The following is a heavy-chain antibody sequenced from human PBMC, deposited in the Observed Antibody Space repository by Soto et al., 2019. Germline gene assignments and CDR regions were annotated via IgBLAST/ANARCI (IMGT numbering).Heavy chain of an antibody. D-gene: IGHD3-9*01. J-gene: IGHJ1*01. Sequence: QVQLVESGGVVVQPGRSLRLSCAASGFTFSSYGMHWVRQAPGKGLEWVAVISYDGSNKYYADSVKGRFTISRDNFQNTLYLQMNGLRADDTAVYYCAKVRTIPIGAVHFQHWGQGTLVAVSS. CDR2: ISYDGSNK. CDR1: GFTFSSYG. CDR3: AKVRTIPIGAVHFQH. V-gene: IGHV3-30*18.